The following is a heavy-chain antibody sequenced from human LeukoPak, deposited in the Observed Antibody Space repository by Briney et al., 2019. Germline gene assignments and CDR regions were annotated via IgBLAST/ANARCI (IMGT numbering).Heavy chain of an antibody. CDR2: IYHSGST. J-gene: IGHJ4*02. Sequence: SETLSLTCTVSGGSISSSSYYWGWIRQPPGKGLEWIGSIYHSGSTYYNPSLKSRVTISVDTSKNQFSLKLSSVTAADTAVYYCARDRARLFYDYWGQGTLVTVSS. CDR3: ARDRARLFYDY. CDR1: GGSISSSSYY. D-gene: IGHD3-22*01. V-gene: IGHV4-39*07.